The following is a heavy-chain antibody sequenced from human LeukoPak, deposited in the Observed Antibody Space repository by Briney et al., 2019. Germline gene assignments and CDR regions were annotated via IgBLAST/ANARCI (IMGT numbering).Heavy chain of an antibody. D-gene: IGHD4-17*01. CDR3: AREWFLGATVTTYGYYGMDV. J-gene: IGHJ6*02. CDR1: GGTFSSYA. V-gene: IGHV1-69*13. Sequence: SVKVSCKASGGTFSSYAISWVRQAPGQGLEWMGGIIPIFGTANYAQKFQGRVTITADESTSTAYMELSSLRSEDTAVYYCAREWFLGATVTTYGYYGMDVWGQGTTVTVSS. CDR2: IIPIFGTA.